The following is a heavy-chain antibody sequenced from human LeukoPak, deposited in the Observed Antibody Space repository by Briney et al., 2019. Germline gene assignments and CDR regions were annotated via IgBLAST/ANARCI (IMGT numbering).Heavy chain of an antibody. J-gene: IGHJ4*02. CDR3: ARWDSAVTGYY. D-gene: IGHD3-9*01. CDR1: EFTFSDHY. Sequence: GGSLRLSCAATEFTFSDHYMDWVRQAPGKGLEWIGRTRNKANSYTTEYAASVKGRFSISRDDSKNSLYLQMNSLKTEDTAVYYCARWDSAVTGYYWGQGTLVTVSS. CDR2: TRNKANSYTT. V-gene: IGHV3-72*01.